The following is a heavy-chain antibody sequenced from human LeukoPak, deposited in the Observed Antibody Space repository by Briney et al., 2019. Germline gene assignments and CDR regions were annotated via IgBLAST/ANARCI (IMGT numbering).Heavy chain of an antibody. CDR1: GYTFTCYY. CDR2: INPNSGGT. D-gene: IGHD6-19*01. Sequence: GASVNVSCKASGYTFTCYYMHWVRQGPAQGLEWMGWINPNSGGTNYAQKFQGRVTMTRDTSISTAYMELSRLRSDDTAVYYCARDSQWQNFDLWGRGTLVTVSS. J-gene: IGHJ2*01. V-gene: IGHV1-2*02. CDR3: ARDSQWQNFDL.